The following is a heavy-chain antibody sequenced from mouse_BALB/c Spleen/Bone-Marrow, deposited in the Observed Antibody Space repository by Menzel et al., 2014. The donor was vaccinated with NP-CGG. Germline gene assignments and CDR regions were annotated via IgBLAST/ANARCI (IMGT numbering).Heavy chain of an antibody. D-gene: IGHD3-1*01. CDR1: GYTFTSYW. CDR3: ARSGYWYFDV. V-gene: IGHV1S81*02. J-gene: IGHJ1*01. Sequence: QVTLKVSGAELVKPGASVKLSCKASGYTFTSYWMHWVKQRPGQGLEWIGEINPSNGRTNYVEKFKSKATLSGDKSSSTVYMQLSSLTSEDSAVYYCARSGYWYFDVWGAGTTVTVSA. CDR2: INPSNGRT.